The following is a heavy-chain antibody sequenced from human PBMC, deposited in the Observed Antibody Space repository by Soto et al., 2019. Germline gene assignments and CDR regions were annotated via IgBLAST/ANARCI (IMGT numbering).Heavy chain of an antibody. D-gene: IGHD2-2*01. V-gene: IGHV1-69*13. CDR3: ARVGSCSGTNSLFYYYYYGMDV. J-gene: IGHJ6*02. Sequence: SVKVSCKTSGGKFSTYAIAWVRQAHGQGLEWMGGIIPVFHRANYAQRFQGRVTITAHEATSTAYMELSSLRSDDTAVYYCARVGSCSGTNSLFYYYYYGMDVWGPGTTVTVSS. CDR2: IIPVFHRA. CDR1: GGKFSTYA.